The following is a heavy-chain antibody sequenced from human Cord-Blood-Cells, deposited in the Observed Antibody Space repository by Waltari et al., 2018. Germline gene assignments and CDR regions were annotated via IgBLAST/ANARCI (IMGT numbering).Heavy chain of an antibody. CDR3: ATIAAAGAEYFQH. Sequence: QVQLVQSGAEVKKPGASVKVSCKASGYPFTGYYMHWVRQAPGQGLEWMGWINPNSGGTNYAQKFQGWVTMTRDTSISTAYMELSRLRSDDTAVYYCATIAAAGAEYFQHWGQGTLVTVSS. J-gene: IGHJ1*01. CDR1: GYPFTGYY. D-gene: IGHD6-13*01. CDR2: INPNSGGT. V-gene: IGHV1-2*04.